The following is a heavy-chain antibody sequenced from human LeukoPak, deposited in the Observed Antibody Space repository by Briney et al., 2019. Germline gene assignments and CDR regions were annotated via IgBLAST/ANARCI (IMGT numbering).Heavy chain of an antibody. D-gene: IGHD3-22*01. Sequence: PSETLSLTCTVSGYSISSGYYWSWIRQPPGKGLEWIGYIYYSGSTNYNPSLKSRVTVLVETSKKQFSLKLSSVTAADTAVYYCARYDSSAIYGGGFDIWGQGTMVTVSS. CDR2: IYYSGST. V-gene: IGHV4-61*01. CDR1: GYSISSGYY. CDR3: ARYDSSAIYGGGFDI. J-gene: IGHJ3*02.